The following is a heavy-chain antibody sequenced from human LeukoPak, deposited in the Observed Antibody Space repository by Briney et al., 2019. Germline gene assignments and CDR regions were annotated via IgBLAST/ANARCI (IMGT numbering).Heavy chain of an antibody. D-gene: IGHD6-19*01. CDR2: IYSGGST. CDR3: ARSPGIAVAVQAGLYYFDY. V-gene: IGHV3-66*02. Sequence: SGGSLRLSCAASGFTVSSNYMSWVRQAPGKGLEWVSVIYSGGSTHYADSVKGRFTISRDNSKNTLYLQMNSLRAEDTAVYYCARSPGIAVAVQAGLYYFDYWGQGTLVTVSS. J-gene: IGHJ4*02. CDR1: GFTVSSNY.